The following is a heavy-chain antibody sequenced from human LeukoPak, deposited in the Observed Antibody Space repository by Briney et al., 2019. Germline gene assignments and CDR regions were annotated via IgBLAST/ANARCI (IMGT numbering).Heavy chain of an antibody. J-gene: IGHJ4*02. CDR1: GYTFTSYG. Sequence: ASVKVSCKASGYTFTSYGISWVRQAPGQGLEWMGWISAYNGNTNYAQKVQGRVTMTTDTSTSTAYMELRSLRSDDTAVYYCARVDIVGATPADSDYWGQGTLVTVSS. CDR3: ARVDIVGATPADSDY. CDR2: ISAYNGNT. D-gene: IGHD1-26*01. V-gene: IGHV1-18*01.